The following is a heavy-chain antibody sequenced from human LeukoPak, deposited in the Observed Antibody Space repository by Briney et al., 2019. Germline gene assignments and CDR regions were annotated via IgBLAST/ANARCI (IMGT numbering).Heavy chain of an antibody. J-gene: IGHJ5*02. CDR2: INHSGST. CDR3: PGGYCSSTSWYSVWFGP. D-gene: IGHD2-2*02. CDR1: GGSFSGYY. V-gene: IGHV4-34*01. Sequence: PSETLSLTCAVYGGSFSGYYWSWIRQPPGKGLEWIGEINHSGSTNYNPSLKSRVTISVDTSKNQFSLKLSSVTAADTAVYYLPGGYCSSTSWYSVWFGPWGQG.